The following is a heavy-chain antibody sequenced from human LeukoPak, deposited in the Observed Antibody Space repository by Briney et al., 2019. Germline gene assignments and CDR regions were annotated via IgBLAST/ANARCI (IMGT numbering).Heavy chain of an antibody. J-gene: IGHJ4*02. V-gene: IGHV3-9*01. CDR2: ISWNSGSI. CDR1: GFTFDDYA. Sequence: PGGSLRLSCSASGFTFDDYAMHWVRQAPGKGLEWVSGISWNSGSIGYADSVKGRFTISRDNAKNSLYLQMNSLRAEDTALYYCAKDRAGSGWYYFDYWGQGTLVTVSS. CDR3: AKDRAGSGWYYFDY. D-gene: IGHD6-19*01.